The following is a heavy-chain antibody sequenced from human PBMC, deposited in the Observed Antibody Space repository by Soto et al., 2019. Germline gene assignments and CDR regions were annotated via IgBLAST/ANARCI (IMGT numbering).Heavy chain of an antibody. J-gene: IGHJ5*02. Sequence: QVTVKESGPVLVKPTETLTLTCTVSGFSLSNAGLGVSWIRQPPGKALEWLAHIFSNDETSYSPSLKSRLTISKDTSKSQVVLTMTNMDPVDTAKYYCASTYSTSWYWFDPWGQGTLVTVSS. CDR1: GFSLSNAGLG. D-gene: IGHD6-13*01. V-gene: IGHV2-26*04. CDR2: IFSNDET. CDR3: ASTYSTSWYWFDP.